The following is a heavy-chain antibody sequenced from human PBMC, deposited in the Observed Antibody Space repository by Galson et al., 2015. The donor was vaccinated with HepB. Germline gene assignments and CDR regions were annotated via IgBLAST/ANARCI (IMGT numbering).Heavy chain of an antibody. CDR3: ARCRGDNGDYSHTYWYFDL. J-gene: IGHJ2*01. CDR1: GYTFTSYY. D-gene: IGHD4-17*01. V-gene: IGHV1-46*01. CDR2: INPSGGST. Sequence: SVKVSCKASGYTFTSYYMHWVRQAPGQGLEWMGIINPSGGSTSYAQKLQGRVTMTRDTSTSTVYMELSSLRSEDTAVYYCARCRGDNGDYSHTYWYFDLWGRGTLVTVSS.